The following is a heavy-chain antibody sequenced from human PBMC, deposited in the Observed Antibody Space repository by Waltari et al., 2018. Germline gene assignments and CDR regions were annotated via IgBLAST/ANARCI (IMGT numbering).Heavy chain of an antibody. D-gene: IGHD5-12*01. J-gene: IGHJ4*02. Sequence: EVQLLESGGNLVQPGGSLRLSCAAPGFTFSTYAMSWVRQAPGTGKVVVGFSAVGGSDGETCDADAGRGRVHVSRDNSKTELYLQMNSLRAEDTAVYYCAKVSGAYDMNFDYWGQGTLVTVSS. CDR2: VGGSDGET. CDR3: AKVSGAYDMNFDY. V-gene: IGHV3-23*01. CDR1: GFTFSTYA.